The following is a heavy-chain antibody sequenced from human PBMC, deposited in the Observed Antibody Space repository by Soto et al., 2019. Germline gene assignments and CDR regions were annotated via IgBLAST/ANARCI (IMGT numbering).Heavy chain of an antibody. CDR1: GFTFSSYA. D-gene: IGHD3-10*01. V-gene: IGHV3-30-3*01. J-gene: IGHJ4*02. Sequence: QVQLVESGGGVVQPGRSLRLSCAASGFTFSSYAMHWVRQAPGKGLEWVAVISYDGSNKYYADSVKGRFTISRDNSKNTLYLQMNSLRAEDTAVYYCARDHLVHMVRGVILGGFDYWGQGTLVTVSS. CDR2: ISYDGSNK. CDR3: ARDHLVHMVRGVILGGFDY.